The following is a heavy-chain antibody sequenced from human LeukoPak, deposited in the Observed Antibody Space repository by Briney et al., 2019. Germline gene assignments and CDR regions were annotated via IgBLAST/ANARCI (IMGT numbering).Heavy chain of an antibody. CDR2: INHSGST. V-gene: IGHV4-34*01. CDR1: GGSFSGYY. Sequence: SETLSLTCAVYGGSFSGYYWSWIRQPPGKGLEWIGEINHSGSTNYNPSLKSRVTISVDTSKNQFSLKLSSVTAADTAVYYCARGLDDYDSSGYKTHYFDYWGQGTLVTVSS. J-gene: IGHJ4*02. CDR3: ARGLDDYDSSGYKTHYFDY. D-gene: IGHD3-22*01.